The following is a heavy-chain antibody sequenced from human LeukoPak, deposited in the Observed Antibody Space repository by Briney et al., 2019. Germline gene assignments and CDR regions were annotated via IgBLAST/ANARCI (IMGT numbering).Heavy chain of an antibody. J-gene: IGHJ3*02. Sequence: PSETLSLTCTVSGGSISSYYWNWIRQPAGKGLEWIGRIRTSGDTSYNPSLKSRVTVSVDTSRNQFSLKLSAVTAADTAVYYCASLPQLSRDGYIADSFDIWGHGTMVTVSS. V-gene: IGHV4-4*07. CDR1: GGSISSYY. CDR3: ASLPQLSRDGYIADSFDI. D-gene: IGHD5-24*01. CDR2: IRTSGDT.